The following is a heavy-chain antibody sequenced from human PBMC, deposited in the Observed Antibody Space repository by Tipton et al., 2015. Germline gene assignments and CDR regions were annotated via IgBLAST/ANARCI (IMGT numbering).Heavy chain of an antibody. CDR3: ACHDYDLLTRDYQTVVY. Sequence: TLSLTCAVSAYSISTDYYWVWIRQPPGKGLEWIGVISHSGKTYSNPSLKSRVTISADTSKNQFSLRLTSVTAADTAVYYCACHDYDLLTRDYQTVVYWGQGSRVTVSS. CDR2: ISHSGKT. J-gene: IGHJ4*02. CDR1: AYSISTDYY. D-gene: IGHD3-9*01. V-gene: IGHV4-38-2*01.